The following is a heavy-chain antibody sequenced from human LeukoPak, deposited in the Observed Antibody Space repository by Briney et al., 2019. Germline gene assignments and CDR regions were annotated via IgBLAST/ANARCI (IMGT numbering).Heavy chain of an antibody. Sequence: GESLKISCKGSGYSFTNYWIGWVRQMLGKGLEWMGLIYPGDSDTRYSPSFQGQVTMSADASISTAYLQWSSLKASDTATYYCARQAYSNRWYWRYNWFHPWGQGTLVTVSS. CDR1: GYSFTNYW. CDR3: ARQAYSNRWYWRYNWFHP. J-gene: IGHJ5*02. D-gene: IGHD6-13*01. CDR2: IYPGDSDT. V-gene: IGHV5-51*01.